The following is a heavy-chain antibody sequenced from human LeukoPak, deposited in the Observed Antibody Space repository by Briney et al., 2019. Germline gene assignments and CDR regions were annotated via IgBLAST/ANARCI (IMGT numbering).Heavy chain of an antibody. D-gene: IGHD6-19*01. CDR3: ARLEQWLVHAFDI. J-gene: IGHJ3*02. CDR1: GGSISSGSYH. V-gene: IGHV4-61*02. Sequence: PSQTLSLTCTVSGGSISSGSYHWSGIRQPAGKGLEWIGRIYTSGSTNYNPSLKSRVTISVDTSKNQFSLKLSSVTAADTAVYYCARLEQWLVHAFDIWGQGTMVTASS. CDR2: IYTSGST.